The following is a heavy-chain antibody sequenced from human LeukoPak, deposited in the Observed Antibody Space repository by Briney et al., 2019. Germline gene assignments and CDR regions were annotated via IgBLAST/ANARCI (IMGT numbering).Heavy chain of an antibody. V-gene: IGHV3-53*01. D-gene: IGHD3-3*01. Sequence: PGGSLRLSCAASGFNVSSNYMSWVRQAPGKGLEWVSVIYRGGNTYYADSVKGRFTISRDNSKNTLYLQMNSLRAEDAAVYYCARDLEGAGLFDYWGQGTLVTASS. CDR3: ARDLEGAGLFDY. CDR1: GFNVSSNY. CDR2: IYRGGNT. J-gene: IGHJ4*02.